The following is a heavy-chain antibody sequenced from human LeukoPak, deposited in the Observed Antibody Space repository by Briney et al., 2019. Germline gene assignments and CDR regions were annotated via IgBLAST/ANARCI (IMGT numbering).Heavy chain of an antibody. D-gene: IGHD6-19*01. Sequence: PGGSLRLSCAASGSTFSNAWMSWVRQAPGKGLEWVGRIKSKTDGGTTDYAAPVKGRFTISRDDSKNTLYLQMNSLKTEDTAVYYCTTDLGSGWRLYYFDYWGQGTLVTVSS. CDR2: IKSKTDGGTT. V-gene: IGHV3-15*01. CDR3: TTDLGSGWRLYYFDY. CDR1: GSTFSNAW. J-gene: IGHJ4*02.